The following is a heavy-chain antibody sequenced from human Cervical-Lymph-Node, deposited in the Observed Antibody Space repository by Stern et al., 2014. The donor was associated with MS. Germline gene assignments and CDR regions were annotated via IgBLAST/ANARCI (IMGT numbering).Heavy chain of an antibody. CDR2: IDPTDSFT. V-gene: IGHV5-10-1*03. Sequence: EVQLVESGAELKKPGESLRISCEGSGYSFTTYWISWVRQMPGKGLEWMGRIDPTDSFTNYNSSFQGHVTISAAKSISAAYLQWSSLKASDTAIYYCTREGDYPHAFDIWGQGTMVVVSS. CDR3: TREGDYPHAFDI. CDR1: GYSFTTYW. D-gene: IGHD4-17*01. J-gene: IGHJ3*02.